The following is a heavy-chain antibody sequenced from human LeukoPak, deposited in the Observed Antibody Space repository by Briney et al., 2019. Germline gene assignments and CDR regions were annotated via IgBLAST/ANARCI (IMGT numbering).Heavy chain of an antibody. CDR1: GFTFSSFW. J-gene: IGHJ4*02. CDR3: ARLGNSGYDVDY. V-gene: IGHV3-21*01. D-gene: IGHD5-12*01. CDR2: ISSSSSYI. Sequence: GSLRLSCAASGFTFSSFWMHWVRQAPGKGLEWVSSISSSSSYIYYADSVKGRFTISRDNAKNSLYLQMNSLRAEDTAVYYCARLGNSGYDVDYWGQGTLVTVSS.